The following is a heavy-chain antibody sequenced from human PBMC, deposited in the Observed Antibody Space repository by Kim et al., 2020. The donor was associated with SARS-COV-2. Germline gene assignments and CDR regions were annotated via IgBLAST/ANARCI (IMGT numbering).Heavy chain of an antibody. CDR2: ISYDGSNK. D-gene: IGHD6-19*01. J-gene: IGHJ4*02. CDR1: GFTFSSYA. V-gene: IGHV3-30-3*01. Sequence: GGSLRLSCAASGFTFSSYAMHWVRQAPGKGLEWVAVISYDGSNKYYADSVKGRFTISRDNSKNTLYLQMNSLRAEDTAVYYCARDGSWGSGSQIGAYFDYWGQGTLVTVSS. CDR3: ARDGSWGSGSQIGAYFDY.